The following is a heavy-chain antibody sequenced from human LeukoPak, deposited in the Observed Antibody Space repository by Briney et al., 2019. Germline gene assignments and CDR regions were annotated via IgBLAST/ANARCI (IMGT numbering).Heavy chain of an antibody. D-gene: IGHD1-26*01. J-gene: IGHJ4*02. CDR1: GYSISSDYY. CDR3: TRGFRSSFSDQ. CDR2: IYHSGST. V-gene: IGHV4-38-2*02. Sequence: SETLSLTCTVSGYSISSDYYWGWIRQPPGKVLEWIGSIYHSGSTYYNPSLKSRVTISVDTSKNQFSLKLSSVTAADTALYYCTRGFRSSFSDQWGQGTLVTVSS.